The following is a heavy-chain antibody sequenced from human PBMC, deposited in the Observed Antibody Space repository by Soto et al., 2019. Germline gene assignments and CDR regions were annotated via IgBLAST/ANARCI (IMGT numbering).Heavy chain of an antibody. J-gene: IGHJ6*02. Sequence: QITLKESGPTLVKPTQSLTLTCTFSGFSLTTSNMGVSWIRQPPGKALEWLAAIFWDDDKRYNPILKNRHTITKDNPKNKVVLTMSNMDPVDTGTFYCAHTTWNQLRYAMDVWGQGTTVTVSS. CDR1: GFSLTTSNMG. D-gene: IGHD1-1*01. V-gene: IGHV2-5*02. CDR2: IFWDDDK. CDR3: AHTTWNQLRYAMDV.